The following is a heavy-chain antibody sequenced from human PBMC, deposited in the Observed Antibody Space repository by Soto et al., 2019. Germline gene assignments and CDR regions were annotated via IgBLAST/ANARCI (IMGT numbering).Heavy chain of an antibody. J-gene: IGHJ3*01. CDR2: IFYSRNT. CDR1: GGSINNSINY. Sequence: LSLTCTVSGGSINNSINYGGWIRQPPGKGLAWIGSIFYSRNTYYNPSLKSRVTVSVDTSKTHFSLKLTSVTAADTAVYYCASAYYTSGYYHDAFDVWGQVTMVTVS. D-gene: IGHD3-22*01. V-gene: IGHV4-39*02. CDR3: ASAYYTSGYYHDAFDV.